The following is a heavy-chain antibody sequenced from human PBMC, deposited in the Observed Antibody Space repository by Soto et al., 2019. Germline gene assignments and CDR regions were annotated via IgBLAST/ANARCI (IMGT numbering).Heavy chain of an antibody. J-gene: IGHJ4*02. Sequence: PSETLSLTCAVYGGSFSGYYWSWIRQPPGKGLEWIGEINHSGSTNYNPSLKSRVTISVDTSKNQFSLRLSSVTAADTAVYYCARAFPITGIVRYYFDYWGPGTLVTVSS. V-gene: IGHV4-34*01. CDR3: ARAFPITGIVRYYFDY. D-gene: IGHD1-20*01. CDR2: INHSGST. CDR1: GGSFSGYY.